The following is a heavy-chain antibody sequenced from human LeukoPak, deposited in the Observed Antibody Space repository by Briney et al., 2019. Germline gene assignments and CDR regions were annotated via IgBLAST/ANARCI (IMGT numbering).Heavy chain of an antibody. CDR2: IYYSGST. Sequence: SETLSLTCTVSGGSISSSSYYWGWIRQPPGKGLERIGSIYYSGSTYYNPSLKSRVTISVDTSKNQFSLKLSSVTAADTAVYYCASTLRGVIFGYFDYWGQGTLVTVSS. CDR1: GGSISSSSYY. V-gene: IGHV4-39*01. D-gene: IGHD3-10*01. J-gene: IGHJ4*02. CDR3: ASTLRGVIFGYFDY.